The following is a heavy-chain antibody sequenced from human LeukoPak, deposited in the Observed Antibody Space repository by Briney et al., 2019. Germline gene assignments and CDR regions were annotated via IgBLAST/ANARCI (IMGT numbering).Heavy chain of an antibody. CDR3: ATIGVLMDRWAN. D-gene: IGHD2-2*01. CDR1: PYGFTSSW. V-gene: IGHV5-51*01. Sequence: GESLKISCKCSPYGFTSSWVAWVRQRPGKGLEWMGIIYVGDSDTRYSPSFEGHVTISADKSTNTAYLQWSSLKGTDSGTYYCATIGVLMDRWANWGQGTLVTVSS. CDR2: IYVGDSDT. J-gene: IGHJ4*02.